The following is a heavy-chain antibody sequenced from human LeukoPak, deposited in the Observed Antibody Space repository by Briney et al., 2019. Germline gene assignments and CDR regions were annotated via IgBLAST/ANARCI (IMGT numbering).Heavy chain of an antibody. CDR2: ISSSSSYI. D-gene: IGHD6-13*01. CDR3: ARAVNDEQLAPFFDY. CDR1: GFTFCSYS. J-gene: IGHJ4*02. V-gene: IGHV3-21*01. Sequence: GGSLRLSCAASGFTFCSYSMNWVRQAPGKGLEWVSSISSSSSYIYYADSVKGRFTISRDNAKNSLYLQMNSLRAEDTAVYYCARAVNDEQLAPFFDYWGQGTLVTVSS.